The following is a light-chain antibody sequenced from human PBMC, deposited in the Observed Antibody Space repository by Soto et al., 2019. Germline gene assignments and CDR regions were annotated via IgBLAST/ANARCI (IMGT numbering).Light chain of an antibody. CDR1: QSVLYSSNNKNY. J-gene: IGKJ2*01. CDR2: WAS. Sequence: DIVMTQSPDSLAVSLGERATINCKSSQSVLYSSNNKNYLAWYQQKPGQPPKLLIYWASTRESGVPDRFSGSGSRTDFTLTISSLQAEDVAVYYCQQYYNTPYTFGQGTKLEIK. V-gene: IGKV4-1*01. CDR3: QQYYNTPYT.